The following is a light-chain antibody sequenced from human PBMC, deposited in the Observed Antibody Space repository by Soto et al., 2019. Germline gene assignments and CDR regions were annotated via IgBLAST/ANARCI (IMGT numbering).Light chain of an antibody. V-gene: IGKV1-39*01. CDR2: ATS. CDR1: QSISSH. CDR3: QQSYTTPRT. J-gene: IGKJ1*01. Sequence: DIQMTQSPSSLSASVGERVTITCRASQSISSHLNWYQERPGKAPKVLIYATSSLHSGVPSRFSGSGSGTDFTLTISSLQPEDFATYYCQQSYTTPRTFGQGTKVEIK.